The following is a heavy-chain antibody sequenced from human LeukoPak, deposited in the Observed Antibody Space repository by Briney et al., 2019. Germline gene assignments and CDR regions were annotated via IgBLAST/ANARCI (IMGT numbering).Heavy chain of an antibody. V-gene: IGHV3-9*01. J-gene: IGHJ4*02. D-gene: IGHD1-26*01. CDR3: AKGGKWDVTPFDY. CDR1: GFTFDDYA. Sequence: GGSLRLSCAASGFTFDDYAMHWVRQAPGKGLEWVSGISWNSGSIGYADSVKGRFTISRDNAKNSLYLQMNSLRVEDSAVYYCAKGGKWDVTPFDYWGQGTLVTVSS. CDR2: ISWNSGSI.